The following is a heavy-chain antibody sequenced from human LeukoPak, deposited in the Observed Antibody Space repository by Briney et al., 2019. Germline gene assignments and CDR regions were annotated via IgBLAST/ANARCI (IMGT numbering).Heavy chain of an antibody. CDR1: GGSISSSSYY. J-gene: IGHJ6*03. D-gene: IGHD1-26*01. V-gene: IGHV4-39*01. Sequence: SETLSLTSTVSGGSISSSSYYWGWIRQPPGKGLEWIGSIYYSGSTYYNPSLKSRVTISVDTSKNQFSLKLSSVTAADTAVYYCWSSDYFYMDVWGKGTTVTVSS. CDR2: IYYSGST. CDR3: WSSDYFYMDV.